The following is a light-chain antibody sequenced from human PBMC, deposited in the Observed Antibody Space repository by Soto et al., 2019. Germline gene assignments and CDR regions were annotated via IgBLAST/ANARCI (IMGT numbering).Light chain of an antibody. V-gene: IGKV1-33*01. CDR3: QHYQSSPWT. CDR2: DAS. Sequence: IQMTQSPSSLSASVGDRVTITCQATQDIRKYLNWYQQKPGKAPKLLIYDASSLQTGVPSRFSGSGSGTDFTLTISSLQPEDFATYYCQHYQSSPWTFGQGTKVDIK. J-gene: IGKJ1*01. CDR1: QDIRKY.